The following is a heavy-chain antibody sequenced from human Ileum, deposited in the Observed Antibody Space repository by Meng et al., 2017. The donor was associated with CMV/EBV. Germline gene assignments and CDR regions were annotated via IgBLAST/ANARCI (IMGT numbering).Heavy chain of an antibody. J-gene: IGHJ4*02. CDR2: ISSSSSTI. Sequence: GESLKISCAASGFTFSSYSMNWVRQAPGKGLEWVSYISSSSSTIYYADSVKGRFTISRDNAKNSLYLQMNSLRAEDTAVYYCARGLRIAAAGRTTCDYWGQGTLVT. V-gene: IGHV3-48*04. CDR1: GFTFSSYS. CDR3: ARGLRIAAAGRTTCDY. D-gene: IGHD6-13*01.